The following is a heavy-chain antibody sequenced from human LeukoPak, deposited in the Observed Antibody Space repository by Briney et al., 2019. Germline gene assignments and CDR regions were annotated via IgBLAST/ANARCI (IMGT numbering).Heavy chain of an antibody. V-gene: IGHV1-2*02. CDR3: ARGRGSSWSF. CDR1: GYTFTGYY. J-gene: IGHJ4*02. D-gene: IGHD6-13*01. CDR2: INPNSGGT. Sequence: ASVKVSCNVSGYTFTGYYMHWARQAPGPGLEWMGWINPNSGGTNYAQKFQGRVTMTRNTSISTAYMELSSLRSEDTAVYYCARGRGSSWSFWGQGTLVTVSS.